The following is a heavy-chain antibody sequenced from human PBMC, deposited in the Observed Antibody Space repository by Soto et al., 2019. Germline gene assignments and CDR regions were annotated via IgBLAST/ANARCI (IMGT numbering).Heavy chain of an antibody. D-gene: IGHD6-19*01. CDR3: ARAGYSSGWYVGY. V-gene: IGHV3-11*01. Sequence: QVQLVESGGDLVKPGGSLRLSCAASGFTFTDYYMSWIRQAPGKGLEWVSDISSSGRTEYYADSVRGRFTISRDNAKSSLYLQMNSLRADDTAVYYCARAGYSSGWYVGYWGQGTLVTVSS. J-gene: IGHJ4*02. CDR2: ISSSGRTE. CDR1: GFTFTDYY.